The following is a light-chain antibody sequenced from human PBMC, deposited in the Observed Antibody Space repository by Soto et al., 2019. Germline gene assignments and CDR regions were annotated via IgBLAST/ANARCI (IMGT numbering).Light chain of an antibody. J-gene: IGKJ4*01. CDR1: QSVSSN. Sequence: EIVMTQSPATLSVSPGERATLSCRASQSVSSNLAWYQQKPGQAPRLLISGASTRATGIPARFSGSGSGTEFTLTISSLQSEDFALYYCHQYNNWPLTFGGGTKVEIK. CDR3: HQYNNWPLT. V-gene: IGKV3-15*01. CDR2: GAS.